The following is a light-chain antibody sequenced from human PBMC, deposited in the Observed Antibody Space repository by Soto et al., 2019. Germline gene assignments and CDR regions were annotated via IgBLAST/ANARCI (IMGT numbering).Light chain of an antibody. CDR3: QTWGTGIVI. Sequence: QSALTQSPSASASLGASVKLTCTLSSGHSNYAIAWHQQQPEKGPRYLMKLNRDGSHSKGDGIPNRFSVSSSGAERYLTISSLQSEDEADYYCQTWGTGIVIFGGGTKLTVL. V-gene: IGLV4-69*01. J-gene: IGLJ2*01. CDR1: SGHSNYA. CDR2: LNRDGSH.